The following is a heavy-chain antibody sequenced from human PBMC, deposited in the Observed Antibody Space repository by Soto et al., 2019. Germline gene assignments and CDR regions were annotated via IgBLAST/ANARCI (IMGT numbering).Heavy chain of an antibody. CDR3: AHLAFCGGSCYYFDY. CDR2: LFWDDDD. J-gene: IGHJ4*02. CDR1: GFSLSTSGVG. Sequence: QITLKESGPTLVKPTQTLTLTCTFSGFSLSTSGVGVGWIRQPPGKALEWLALLFWDDDDRYSPSLKSRLTITKDTSKDQVVLTMTNRDTVDTATYFCAHLAFCGGSCYYFDYGGLGTLVTVSS. D-gene: IGHD2-15*01. V-gene: IGHV2-5*02.